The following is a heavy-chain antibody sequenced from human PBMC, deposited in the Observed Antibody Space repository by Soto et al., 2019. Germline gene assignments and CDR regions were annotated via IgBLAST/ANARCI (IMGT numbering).Heavy chain of an antibody. D-gene: IGHD5-12*01. CDR1: GFTFSSCA. Sequence: PGGSLRLSCAASGFTFSSCAMGWVRQAPGKGLEWVSDIIDSGGSTYYADSVKGRFTLTRDTSASTAYMDLSSLRSEDTSIYYCARAISGYVTWGQGTLVTVSS. CDR3: ARAISGYVT. V-gene: IGHV3-23*01. CDR2: IIDSGGST. J-gene: IGHJ5*02.